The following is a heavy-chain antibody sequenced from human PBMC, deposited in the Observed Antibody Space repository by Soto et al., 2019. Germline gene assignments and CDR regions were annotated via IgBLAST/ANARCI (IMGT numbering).Heavy chain of an antibody. Sequence: QVQLMQSGAEVKKPGASVKVSCKASGDTFTDYYIHWVRQAPGQGLEWMGTVNPSGGHTTYAQHFLGRVTMTMETSTSTLYMELTSLTSDATAIYYCARGGHVVVVTAALDYWGQGTLVTVSS. CDR2: VNPSGGHT. D-gene: IGHD2-21*02. CDR1: GDTFTDYY. CDR3: ARGGHVVVVTAALDY. J-gene: IGHJ4*02. V-gene: IGHV1-46*01.